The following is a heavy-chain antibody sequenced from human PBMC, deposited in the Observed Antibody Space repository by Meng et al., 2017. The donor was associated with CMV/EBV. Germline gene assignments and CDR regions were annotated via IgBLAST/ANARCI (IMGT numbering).Heavy chain of an antibody. J-gene: IGHJ4*02. CDR3: AAYPQTMVRGVALWGAFDY. D-gene: IGHD3-10*01. Sequence: QVCLVQAGAEWRRPWASVKVSCKASGYTFTSYGISWVRQAPGQGLEWMGWISAYNGNTNNAQKLQGRVTMTTDTSTSTAYMELRSLRSDDTAVYYCAAYPQTMVRGVALWGAFDYWGQGTLVTVSS. V-gene: IGHV1-18*01. CDR1: GYTFTSYG. CDR2: ISAYNGNT.